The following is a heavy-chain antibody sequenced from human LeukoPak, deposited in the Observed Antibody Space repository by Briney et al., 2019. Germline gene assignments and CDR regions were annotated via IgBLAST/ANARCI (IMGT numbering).Heavy chain of an antibody. V-gene: IGHV4-59*12. Sequence: SETLSLTCTVSGGSISSYYWSWIRQPPGKGLEWIGYIYYSGSTNYNPSLKSRVTISVDTSKNQFSLKLSSVTAADTAVYYCARGRRWNYHFDYWGQGTLVTVSS. CDR3: ARGRRWNYHFDY. D-gene: IGHD1-7*01. J-gene: IGHJ4*02. CDR2: IYYSGST. CDR1: GGSISSYY.